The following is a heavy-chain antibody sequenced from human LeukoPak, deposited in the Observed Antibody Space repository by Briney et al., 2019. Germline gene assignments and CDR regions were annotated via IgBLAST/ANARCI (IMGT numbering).Heavy chain of an antibody. V-gene: IGHV3-33*01. CDR1: GFTFSSYG. CDR3: ARGHLQYYYGSGPTDY. D-gene: IGHD3-10*01. J-gene: IGHJ4*02. Sequence: GGSLRLSCAASGFTFSSYGMHWVRQAPGKGLEWVAVIWYDGSNKYYADSVKGRFTISRDNSKNTLYLQMNSLRAEDTAVYYCARGHLQYYYGSGPTDYWGQGTLVTVSS. CDR2: IWYDGSNK.